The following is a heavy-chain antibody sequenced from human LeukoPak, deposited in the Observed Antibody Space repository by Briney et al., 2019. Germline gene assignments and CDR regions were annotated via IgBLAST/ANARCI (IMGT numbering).Heavy chain of an antibody. D-gene: IGHD3-22*01. J-gene: IGHJ4*02. CDR1: GGSFSNYA. CDR3: ARDRYYDSGGYFSAEDFDY. Sequence: SVPVSCKASGGSFSNYAISWVRQAPGQGLQWMGGIIPIFGTPNYAQKFQGRVTITADESTSTAYMELSSLRSEDTAVYYYARDRYYDSGGYFSAEDFDYWGQGTLVTVSS. CDR2: IIPIFGTP. V-gene: IGHV1-69*13.